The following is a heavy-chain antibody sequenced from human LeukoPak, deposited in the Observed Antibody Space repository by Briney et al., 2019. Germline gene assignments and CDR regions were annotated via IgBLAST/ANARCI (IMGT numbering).Heavy chain of an antibody. CDR1: GYTFTGNH. J-gene: IGHJ2*01. CDR3: AKEADIVSFDL. V-gene: IGHV1-2*02. CDR2: IDPNSGGT. Sequence: ALVKVSCKASGYTFTGNHVHWVRQAPGQGLEWMGWIDPNSGGTMYSQKFQDRVAMTSDTSISTAYMELSGLRSDDTAVYFCAKEADIVSFDLWGRGTLVTVSS. D-gene: IGHD3-16*02.